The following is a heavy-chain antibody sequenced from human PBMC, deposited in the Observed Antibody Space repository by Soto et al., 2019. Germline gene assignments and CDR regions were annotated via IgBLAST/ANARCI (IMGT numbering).Heavy chain of an antibody. D-gene: IGHD6-19*01. CDR1: GFTFSGSA. CDR2: IRSKANSYAT. J-gene: IGHJ4*02. CDR3: TRHRADYSSGWPL. V-gene: IGHV3-73*01. Sequence: GESLKISCAASGFTFSGSAMHWVRQASGKGLEWVGRIRSKANSYATAYAASVKGRFTISRDDSKNTAYLQMNSLKTEDTAVYYCTRHRADYSSGWPLWGQGTLVTV.